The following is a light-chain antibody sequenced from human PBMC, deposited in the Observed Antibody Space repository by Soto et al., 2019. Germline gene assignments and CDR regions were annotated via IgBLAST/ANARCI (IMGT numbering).Light chain of an antibody. CDR3: QQYGRSPYT. J-gene: IGKJ2*01. V-gene: IGKV3-20*01. CDR2: GAS. CDR1: QSVSSNF. Sequence: EIVLTQSPGILSLSPGERATLSCRARQSVSSNFLAWYQQKPGQAPRLLIYGASSRATGIPHRFSSSGSGTDFALTISRLEPEDFAVYYCQQYGRSPYTFGLGTKL.